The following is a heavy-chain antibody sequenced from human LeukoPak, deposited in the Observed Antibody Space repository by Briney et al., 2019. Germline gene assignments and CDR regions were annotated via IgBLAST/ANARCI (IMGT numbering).Heavy chain of an antibody. Sequence: GGSLRLSCAASGFTFNTYWMHWVRQAPGEGPVWVAHILNDGGSTSYADSVKGRFIISRDNAKNTLYLQMNSLRAEDTAVYYCAKGIYSSGWSYFDYWGHGTLVTVSS. D-gene: IGHD6-19*01. CDR1: GFTFNTYW. J-gene: IGHJ4*01. CDR2: ILNDGGST. CDR3: AKGIYSSGWSYFDY. V-gene: IGHV3-74*01.